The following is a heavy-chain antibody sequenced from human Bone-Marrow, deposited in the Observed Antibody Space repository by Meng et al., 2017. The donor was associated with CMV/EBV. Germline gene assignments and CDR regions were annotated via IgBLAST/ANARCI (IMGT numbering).Heavy chain of an antibody. CDR2: IYYSGST. CDR3: ARDHEGVDTAMVTQYYYDSSTDY. J-gene: IGHJ4*02. Sequence: GSLRLSCTVSGGSISSYYWSWIRQPPGKGLEWIGYIYYSGSTNYNPSLKSRVTISVDTSKNQFSLKLSSVTAADTAVYYCARDHEGVDTAMVTQYYYDSSTDYWGQGTLVTVSS. D-gene: IGHD5-18*01. V-gene: IGHV4-59*01. CDR1: GGSISSYY.